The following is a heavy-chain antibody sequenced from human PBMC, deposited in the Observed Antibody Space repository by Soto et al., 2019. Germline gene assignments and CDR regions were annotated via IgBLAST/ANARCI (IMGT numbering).Heavy chain of an antibody. CDR3: AAGGGRSSSGWWWAPGH. CDR1: GFTFSNSD. Sequence: VHLLDSGGHLVQPGGSVRLSCGASGFTFSNSDMNWVRQAPGKGLEWVSSISGTGGGTYYSDSVKGRFTISRDISKNTLFLQMTSLRSEDTAVYYCAAGGGRSSSGWWWAPGHWGQGTLVTVSS. CDR2: ISGTGGGT. J-gene: IGHJ4*02. V-gene: IGHV3-23*01. D-gene: IGHD2-21*01.